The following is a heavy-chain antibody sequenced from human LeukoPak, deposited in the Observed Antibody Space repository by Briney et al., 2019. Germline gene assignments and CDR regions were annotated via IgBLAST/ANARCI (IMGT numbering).Heavy chain of an antibody. CDR2: IRGGGAGA. CDR1: GFTFSNFA. Sequence: GGSLRLSCAASGFTFSNFAMSWVRQVPEKGLEWVSTIRGGGAGAHYADSVKGRFTISRDNSKNTLYVEMNSLRAEDTAVYYCARGYAFDIWGQGTKVTVSS. CDR3: ARGYAFDI. J-gene: IGHJ3*02. V-gene: IGHV3-23*01. D-gene: IGHD5-18*01.